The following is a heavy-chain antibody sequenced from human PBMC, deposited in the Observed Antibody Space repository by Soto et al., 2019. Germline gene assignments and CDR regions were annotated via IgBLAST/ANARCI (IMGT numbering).Heavy chain of an antibody. Sequence: QVQLVESGGGVVQPGRSLRLSCAASGFTFSSYGMHWVRQAPGKGLEWVAVIWYDGSNKYYADSVKGRLTISRDNSKNTLYLQMNSLRAEDTAVYYCARDTARAMVRIYYGMDVWGQGTTVTVSS. CDR3: ARDTARAMVRIYYGMDV. CDR2: IWYDGSNK. D-gene: IGHD3-10*01. J-gene: IGHJ6*02. V-gene: IGHV3-33*01. CDR1: GFTFSSYG.